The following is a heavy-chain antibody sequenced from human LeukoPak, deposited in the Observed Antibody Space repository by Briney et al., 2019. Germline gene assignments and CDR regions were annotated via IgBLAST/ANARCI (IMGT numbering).Heavy chain of an antibody. CDR1: GGSFSGYY. Sequence: PSETLSLTCAVHGGSFSGYYWSWLRHPPGKGLECIGEINHSGSTNYNPSLKSRVTISVDTSKNQFSLKLSSVTAADTAVYYCASVSLGYCSSTSCRSGGYWGQGTLVTVPS. CDR3: ASVSLGYCSSTSCRSGGY. D-gene: IGHD2-2*01. J-gene: IGHJ4*02. CDR2: INHSGST. V-gene: IGHV4-34*01.